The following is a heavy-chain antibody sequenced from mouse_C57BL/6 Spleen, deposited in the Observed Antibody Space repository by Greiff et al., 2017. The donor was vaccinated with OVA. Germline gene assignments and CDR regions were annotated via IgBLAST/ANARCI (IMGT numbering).Heavy chain of an antibody. Sequence: EVQGVESGGDLVKPGGSLKLSCAASGFTFSSYGMSWVRQTPDKRLEWVATISSGGSYTYYPDSVKGRFTISRDNAKNTLYLQMSSLKSEDTAMYYCARHSSTFDDWGQGTTLTVSS. J-gene: IGHJ2*01. V-gene: IGHV5-6*01. D-gene: IGHD1-1*01. CDR2: ISSGGSYT. CDR3: ARHSSTFDD. CDR1: GFTFSSYG.